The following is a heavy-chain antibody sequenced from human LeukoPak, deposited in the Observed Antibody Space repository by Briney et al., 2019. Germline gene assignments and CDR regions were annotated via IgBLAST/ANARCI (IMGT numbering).Heavy chain of an antibody. Sequence: GSLRLSCAASGFSFSTYGMHWVRQAPGKGLEWVTVIWHDGSNKYYADSVKGRFTISRDNSKNTLYLQMNSLRAEDTAVYHCAKDLNPREAGATIDYWGQGTLVTVSS. CDR2: IWHDGSNK. CDR1: GFSFSTYG. CDR3: AKDLNPREAGATIDY. V-gene: IGHV3-30*02. D-gene: IGHD1-26*01. J-gene: IGHJ4*02.